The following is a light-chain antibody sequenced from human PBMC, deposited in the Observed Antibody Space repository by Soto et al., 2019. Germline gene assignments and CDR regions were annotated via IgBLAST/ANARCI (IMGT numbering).Light chain of an antibody. J-gene: IGLJ1*01. CDR1: TSNIGRST. V-gene: IGLV1-44*01. Sequence: QAVLTHPPSASGTPGQQFTISCSGTTSNIGRSTVSWYQQFPGAAPKLLIYGNTQRPLGIPVRFSGSNSDTSASLAISGLQSEDEADYYCATWNDGIFVFGIGSKVTGL. CDR2: GNT. CDR3: ATWNDGIFV.